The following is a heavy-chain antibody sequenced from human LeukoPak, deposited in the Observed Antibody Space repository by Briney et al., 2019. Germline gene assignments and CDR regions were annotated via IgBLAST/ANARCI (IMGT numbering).Heavy chain of an antibody. J-gene: IGHJ4*02. CDR3: ARYYDRSGYWSTPHFDY. D-gene: IGHD3-22*01. V-gene: IGHV4-61*01. CDR1: GGSVSSGSYS. Sequence: SETLSLTCTVSGGSVSSGSYSWSWIRQPPGKGLEWIGYIYYSGSTSYNPSLKSRVTISVDTSKNQFSLKLSSVTAADTAVYYCARYYDRSGYWSTPHFDYWGQGTLVTVSS. CDR2: IYYSGST.